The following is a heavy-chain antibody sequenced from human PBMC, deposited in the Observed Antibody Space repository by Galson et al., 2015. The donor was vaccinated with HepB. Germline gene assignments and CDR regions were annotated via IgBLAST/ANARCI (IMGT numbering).Heavy chain of an antibody. Sequence: QSGAEVKKPGESLKISCKGSGFSFTSYWIGWVRQMPGKGLEWMGIIYPGDSDTRYSPSFQGQVTISADKSISTAYLQWSSLKASDTAMYYCAIRGGVDIAAAGTDQNWFDPWGQGTLVTVSS. J-gene: IGHJ5*02. CDR2: IYPGDSDT. CDR3: AIRGGVDIAAAGTDQNWFDP. V-gene: IGHV5-51*03. CDR1: GFSFTSYW. D-gene: IGHD6-13*01.